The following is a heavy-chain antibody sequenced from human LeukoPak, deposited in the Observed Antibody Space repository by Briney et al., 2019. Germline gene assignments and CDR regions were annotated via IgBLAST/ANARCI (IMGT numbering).Heavy chain of an antibody. CDR1: GFTFSSYS. Sequence: GGSLRLSCAASGFTFSSYSMNWVRQAPGKGLEWVSSISSSSSYIYYADSVKGRFTISRDNAKNSLYLQMNSLRAEDTAVYYCARDRRDYGDYHVYGMDVWGQGTTVTVSS. V-gene: IGHV3-21*01. J-gene: IGHJ6*02. CDR3: ARDRRDYGDYHVYGMDV. CDR2: ISSSSSYI. D-gene: IGHD4-17*01.